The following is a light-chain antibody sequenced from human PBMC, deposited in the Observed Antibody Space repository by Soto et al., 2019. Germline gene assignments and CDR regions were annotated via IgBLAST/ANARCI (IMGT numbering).Light chain of an antibody. CDR2: EVS. V-gene: IGLV2-8*01. J-gene: IGLJ7*01. Sequence: QPVLTQPPSASGSPGQSVTISCTGTSSDVGAYDYVSWSQQHPGKAPKLMIYEVSQRPSGVPDRFSGSKSGNTASLTISGLQAEDEGDYYCSSFAGINNLLFGGGTQLTVL. CDR3: SSFAGINNLL. CDR1: SSDVGAYDY.